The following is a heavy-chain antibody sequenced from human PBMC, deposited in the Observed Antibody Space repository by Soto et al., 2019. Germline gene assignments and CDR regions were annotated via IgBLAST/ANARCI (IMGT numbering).Heavy chain of an antibody. D-gene: IGHD3-10*01. V-gene: IGHV4-59*01. Sequence: PSETLSLTCTVSGGSISSYYWTWVRQPPGRGLEWIGYISYSGSTNYNPSLKSRVTISVDTSKNQFSLNLNSVTAADTAVYYCARGLGERKKSFYYWGPGTLVTVSS. CDR3: ARGLGERKKSFYY. J-gene: IGHJ4*02. CDR2: ISYSGST. CDR1: GGSISSYY.